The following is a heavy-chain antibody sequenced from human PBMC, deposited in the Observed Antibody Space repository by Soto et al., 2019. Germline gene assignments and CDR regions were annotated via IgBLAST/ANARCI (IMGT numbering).Heavy chain of an antibody. CDR1: GGTFSSYA. V-gene: IGHV1-69*12. Sequence: QVQLVQSGAEVKKPGSSVKVSCKASGGTFSSYAISWVRQAPGQGLEWMGGIIPIFGTANYAQKFQGRVTITADDSPSTAYMELSSLRSDDTAVYYCARDLRMVRGLKRAEFDYWGQGTLVTVSS. CDR3: ARDLRMVRGLKRAEFDY. J-gene: IGHJ4*02. D-gene: IGHD3-10*01. CDR2: IIPIFGTA.